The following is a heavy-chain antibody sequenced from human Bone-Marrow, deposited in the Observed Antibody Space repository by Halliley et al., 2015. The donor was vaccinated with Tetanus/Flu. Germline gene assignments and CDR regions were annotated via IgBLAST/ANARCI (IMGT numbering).Heavy chain of an antibody. CDR1: GFTFSSYW. CDR3: AFAMFRGSGVIDV. CDR2: IKSDGSST. D-gene: IGHD3-10*01. Sequence: AASGFTFSSYWMHWVRQAPGKGLVWVSRIKSDGSSTYYADSVKGRFTISRDNAKNTLYLQMNSLRAEDTAVYYCAFAMFRGSGVIDVWGQGTTVTVSS. J-gene: IGHJ6*02. V-gene: IGHV3-74*01.